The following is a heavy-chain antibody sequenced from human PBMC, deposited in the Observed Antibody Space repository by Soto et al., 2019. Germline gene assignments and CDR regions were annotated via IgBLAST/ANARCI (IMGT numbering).Heavy chain of an antibody. Sequence: PGGSLRLSCTTSGFTFDDYAMSWVRQAPGKGLEWVGLIKSKAYGGTTEYAASVKGRFTIPRDGSKSIAYLQMNSLKTDDTAVYYCARDQGGMDVWGQGTTVTVSS. CDR1: GFTFDDYA. CDR3: ARDQGGMDV. J-gene: IGHJ6*02. V-gene: IGHV3-49*04. CDR2: IKSKAYGGTT.